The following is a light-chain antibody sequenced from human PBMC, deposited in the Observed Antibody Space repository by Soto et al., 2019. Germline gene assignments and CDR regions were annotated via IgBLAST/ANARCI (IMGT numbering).Light chain of an antibody. CDR1: QTISSW. V-gene: IGKV1-5*01. Sequence: DIQMTQSPSTRSGSVGDRVTITCRASQTISSWLAWYQQKPGKAPTLLIYDASTLERGVPSRFSGTGSGTEFTLSIESLQPDDFATYYCQQYHTSSITFGQGTRLEIK. CDR2: DAS. CDR3: QQYHTSSIT. J-gene: IGKJ5*01.